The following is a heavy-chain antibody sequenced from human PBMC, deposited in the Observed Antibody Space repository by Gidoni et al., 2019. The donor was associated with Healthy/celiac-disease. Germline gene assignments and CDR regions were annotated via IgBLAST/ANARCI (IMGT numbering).Heavy chain of an antibody. V-gene: IGHV3-23*01. D-gene: IGHD6-6*01. Sequence: EVQLLESGGGLVQPGVSLRLSCAAPGFTFSSCAMSWVRQAPGKGLEWVSAISGSGGSTYYADSVKGRFTISRDNSKNTLYLQMNSLRAEDTAVYYCAKVGAGVKLPYSSSSFDYWGQGTLVTVSS. CDR1: GFTFSSCA. J-gene: IGHJ4*02. CDR2: ISGSGGST. CDR3: AKVGAGVKLPYSSSSFDY.